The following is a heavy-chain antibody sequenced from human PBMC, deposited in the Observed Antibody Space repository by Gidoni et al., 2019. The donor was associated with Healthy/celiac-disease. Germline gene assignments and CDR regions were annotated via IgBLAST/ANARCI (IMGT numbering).Heavy chain of an antibody. D-gene: IGHD1-26*01. CDR3: AAASVGATGLGAFDI. V-gene: IGHV1-58*02. Sequence: QMQLVQSGPEVKKPGTSVKVSCKASGFTFTSSAMQWVRQARGQRLEWIGWIVVCSGNTNYAQKFQERVTITRDMSTSTAYMELSSLRSEDTAVYYCAAASVGATGLGAFDIWGQGTMVTVSS. CDR1: GFTFTSSA. CDR2: IVVCSGNT. J-gene: IGHJ3*02.